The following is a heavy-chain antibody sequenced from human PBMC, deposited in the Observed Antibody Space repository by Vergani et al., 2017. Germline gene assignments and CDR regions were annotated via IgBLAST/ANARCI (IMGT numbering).Heavy chain of an antibody. CDR3: ARAGDSSGYYYYFDY. D-gene: IGHD3-22*01. CDR2: IYYSGST. Sequence: QVQLQESGPGLVKPSETLSLTCTVSGGSISSYYWSWIRQPPGKGLEWIGYIYYSGSTNYNPSLKRRVTISVDTSKNQFSLKLSSVTAADTAVYYCARAGDSSGYYYYFDYWGQGTLVTVSS. CDR1: GGSISSYY. J-gene: IGHJ4*02. V-gene: IGHV4-59*01.